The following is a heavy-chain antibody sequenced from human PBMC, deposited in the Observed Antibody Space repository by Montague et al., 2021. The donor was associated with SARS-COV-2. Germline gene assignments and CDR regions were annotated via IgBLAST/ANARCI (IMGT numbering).Heavy chain of an antibody. Sequence: TLSLTYTVSGGSISSGSYYWSWIRQPAGRGLEWIGRVYASGITNYNPSLKSRVTISLDTSKYQFSMRLSSVTAAATALYYCIRGLAGVDSGGQGTLVTVS. J-gene: IGHJ5*01. CDR3: IRGLAGVDS. CDR1: GGSISSGSYY. CDR2: VYASGIT. V-gene: IGHV4-61*02.